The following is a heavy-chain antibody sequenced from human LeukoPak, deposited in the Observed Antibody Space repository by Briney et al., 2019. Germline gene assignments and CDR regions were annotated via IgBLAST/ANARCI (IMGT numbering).Heavy chain of an antibody. D-gene: IGHD2-2*01. CDR1: GGSISSSSYY. J-gene: IGHJ4*02. CDR3: ARHEVGVPANFDY. CDR2: IYYSGST. V-gene: IGHV4-39*01. Sequence: SETLSLTCTVSGGSISSSSYYWGWIRQPPGKGLEWIGSIYYSGSTYYNPSLKSRVTISVDTSKNQFSLKLSSVTAADTAVYYCARHEVGVPANFDYWGQGTLVTVSS.